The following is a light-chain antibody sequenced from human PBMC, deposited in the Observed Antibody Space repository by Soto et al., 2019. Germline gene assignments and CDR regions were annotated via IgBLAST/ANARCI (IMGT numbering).Light chain of an antibody. CDR1: QIVSSSY. J-gene: IGKJ5*01. CDR2: GAS. V-gene: IGKV3-20*01. Sequence: EIVMAQSPATFSVSPGEIATLSWSASQIVSSSYLAWYQQKPGQAPRLLIYGASSRATGIPDRFSGSGSGTDFTLTISRLEPEDFAVYFCQRYGSSPLINFGQGTRLEIK. CDR3: QRYGSSPLIN.